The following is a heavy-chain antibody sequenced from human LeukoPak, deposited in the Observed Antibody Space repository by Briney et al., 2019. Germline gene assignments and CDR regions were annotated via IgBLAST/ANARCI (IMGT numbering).Heavy chain of an antibody. CDR1: GFTFSSNS. D-gene: IGHD3-10*01. CDR3: ARGPPLWFGPKGGYFDY. V-gene: IGHV3-21*01. Sequence: PGGSLRLSCAASGFTFSSNSMNWVRQAPGKGLEWVSSISSSSSYIYYEDSVKGRFTSSRDNARNSLYLQMNSLRAEDTAAYYCARGPPLWFGPKGGYFDYWGQGTLVTVSS. CDR2: ISSSSSYI. J-gene: IGHJ4*02.